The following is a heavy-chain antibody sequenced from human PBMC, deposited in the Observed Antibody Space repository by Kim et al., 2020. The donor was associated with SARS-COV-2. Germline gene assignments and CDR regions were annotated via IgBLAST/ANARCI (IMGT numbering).Heavy chain of an antibody. CDR1: GFTFSDSP. V-gene: IGHV3-73*01. J-gene: IGHJ3*01. CDR3: TRIPGTPLAFCDAFDV. Sequence: GGSLRLSCAASGFTFSDSPIHWVRQASGKGLEWVGRIRSKVYSYSTSYAASVKGRFTIARDDSERIAYLQMNSLKTEDTAVYYCTRIPGTPLAFCDAFDV. D-gene: IGHD3-3*02. CDR2: IRSKVYSYST.